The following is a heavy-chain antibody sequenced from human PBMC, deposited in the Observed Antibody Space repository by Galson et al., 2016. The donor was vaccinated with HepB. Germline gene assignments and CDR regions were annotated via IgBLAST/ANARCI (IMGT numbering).Heavy chain of an antibody. CDR2: ISGSGDNT. CDR1: GFTFRDYA. CDR3: VRSNFADY. D-gene: IGHD4-11*01. V-gene: IGHV3-23*01. Sequence: SLRLSCAASGFTFRDYAMNWVRQAPGEGLQWVSTISGSGDNTYYGDSVKGRFAVSRDNSKNTLSLQLSSLGAEDTAVYYCVRSNFADYWGQGVLVTVTS. J-gene: IGHJ4*02.